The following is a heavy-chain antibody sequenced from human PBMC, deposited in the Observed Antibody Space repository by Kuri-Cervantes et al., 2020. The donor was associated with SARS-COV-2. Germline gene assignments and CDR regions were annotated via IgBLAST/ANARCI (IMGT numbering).Heavy chain of an antibody. D-gene: IGHD3-22*01. J-gene: IGHJ3*02. Sequence: ASVKVSCKASGYTFTGYYMHWVRQAPGQGLEWMGWSNPNSGGTNYAQKFQGWVTMTRDTSIGTVYMGLSRLRSDDTAVYYCARSPPFRRLVVISRGGAFYNWGQGTMVTVSS. CDR1: GYTFTGYY. CDR2: SNPNSGGT. CDR3: ARSPPFRRLVVISRGGAFYN. V-gene: IGHV1-2*04.